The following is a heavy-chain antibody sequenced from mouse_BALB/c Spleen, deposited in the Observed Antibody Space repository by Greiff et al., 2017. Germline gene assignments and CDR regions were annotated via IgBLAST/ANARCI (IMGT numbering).Heavy chain of an antibody. D-gene: IGHD1-1*01. CDR1: GFTFTDYY. V-gene: IGHV7-3*02. CDR2: IRNKANGYTT. Sequence: EVQVVESGGGLVQPGGSLRLSCATSGFTFTDYYMSWVRQPPGKALEWLGFIRNKANGYTTEYSASVKGRFTISRDNSHSILYLQMNTLRAEDSATYYCARDPGSSYENYFDYWGQGTTLTVSS. CDR3: ARDPGSSYENYFDY. J-gene: IGHJ2*01.